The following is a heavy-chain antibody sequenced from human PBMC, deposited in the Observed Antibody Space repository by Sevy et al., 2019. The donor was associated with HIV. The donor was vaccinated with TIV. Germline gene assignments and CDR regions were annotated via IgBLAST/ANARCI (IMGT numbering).Heavy chain of an antibody. D-gene: IGHD6-13*01. Sequence: ASVKVSCKSSGRTFRSNAISWVRQAPGQGLEWMGGIIPMFGTANYGQKFQGSVTITADESASTAYMELSSLRSDDTAIYYCARSISWYASFDYWGQGTLVTVSS. CDR2: IIPMFGTA. V-gene: IGHV1-69*13. CDR3: ARSISWYASFDY. J-gene: IGHJ4*02. CDR1: GRTFRSNA.